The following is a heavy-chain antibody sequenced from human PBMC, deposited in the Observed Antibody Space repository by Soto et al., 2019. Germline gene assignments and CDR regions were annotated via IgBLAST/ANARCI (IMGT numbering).Heavy chain of an antibody. D-gene: IGHD3-22*01. J-gene: IGHJ6*02. Sequence: PGGSLRLSCAASGFTFSSYGMHWVRQAPGKGLEWVAVISYDGSNKYYADSVKGRFTISRDNSKNTLYLQMNSLRAEDTAVYYCAKNYYDSSGPKSFFYYYYGMDVWGQGT. CDR3: AKNYYDSSGPKSFFYYYYGMDV. CDR1: GFTFSSYG. V-gene: IGHV3-30*18. CDR2: ISYDGSNK.